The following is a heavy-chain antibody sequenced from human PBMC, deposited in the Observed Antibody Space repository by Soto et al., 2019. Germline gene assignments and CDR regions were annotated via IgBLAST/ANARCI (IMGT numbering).Heavy chain of an antibody. Sequence: SETLSLTCTVSGGSISSGGYYLSWIRQHPGKGLEWIGYIYYSGSTYYNPSLKSRVTISVDTSKNQFSLKLSSVTAADTAVYYCARDRVGYCSSTSCYSSSAGRFDPWGQGTLVTVSS. D-gene: IGHD2-2*01. CDR1: GGSISSGGYY. V-gene: IGHV4-31*03. J-gene: IGHJ5*02. CDR2: IYYSGST. CDR3: ARDRVGYCSSTSCYSSSAGRFDP.